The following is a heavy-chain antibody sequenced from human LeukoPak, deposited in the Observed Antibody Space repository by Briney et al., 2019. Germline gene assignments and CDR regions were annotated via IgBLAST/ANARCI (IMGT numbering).Heavy chain of an antibody. CDR1: GYTLTELS. D-gene: IGHD3-22*01. CDR3: ATAIYDSSGYQNWFDP. J-gene: IGHJ5*02. CDR2: FDPEDGET. Sequence: ASVKVSCKVSGYTLTELSMHWVRQTPGKVLEWMGGFDPEDGETIYAQKFQGRVTMTEDTSTDTAYIELSSLRSEDTAVYYCATAIYDSSGYQNWFDPWGQGTLVTVSS. V-gene: IGHV1-24*01.